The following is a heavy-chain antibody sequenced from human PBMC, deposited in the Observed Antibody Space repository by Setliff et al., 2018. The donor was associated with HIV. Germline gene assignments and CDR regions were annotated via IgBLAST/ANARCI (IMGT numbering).Heavy chain of an antibody. CDR2: IKSKPDGETT. CDR1: GFTFSNYG. CDR3: STDIPYTGGGTFHI. V-gene: IGHV3-15*01. D-gene: IGHD3-16*01. Sequence: GGSLRLSCAASGFTASGFTFSNYGMHWVRQTPGKGLEWVGLIKSKPDGETTDYAAPVKGRFTISRDDSKNTLYLQMSNLKTDDTAVYYCSTDIPYTGGGTFHIWGQGTMVTVSS. J-gene: IGHJ3*02.